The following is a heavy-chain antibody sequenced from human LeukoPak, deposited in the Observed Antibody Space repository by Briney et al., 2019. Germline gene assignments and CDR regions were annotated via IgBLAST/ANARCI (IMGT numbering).Heavy chain of an antibody. CDR2: INQSGRT. V-gene: IGHV4-34*01. Sequence: SETLSLTCAVSGGSFSGYYWSWIRQVPGKGLEWLGEINQSGRTNYNPSLKSRVTISVDPSKNQISLNLSVVTATDTAVYYCARGWFGFWHNSYLDDNAFDVWGPGTMVTVSS. J-gene: IGHJ3*01. D-gene: IGHD3-10*01. CDR1: GGSFSGYY. CDR3: ARGWFGFWHNSYLDDNAFDV.